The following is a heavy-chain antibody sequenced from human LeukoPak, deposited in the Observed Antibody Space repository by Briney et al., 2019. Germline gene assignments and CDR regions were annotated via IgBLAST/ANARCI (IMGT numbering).Heavy chain of an antibody. CDR2: INHSGST. CDR1: GFTFSDYY. CDR3: ARLSRDGYNLVY. V-gene: IGHV4-34*01. J-gene: IGHJ4*02. D-gene: IGHD5-24*01. Sequence: SGGSLRLSCAASGFTFSDYYMSWIRQAPGKGLEWIGEINHSGSTNYNPSLKSRVTISVDTSKNQFSLKLSSVTAADTAVYYCARLSRDGYNLVYWGQGALVTVSS.